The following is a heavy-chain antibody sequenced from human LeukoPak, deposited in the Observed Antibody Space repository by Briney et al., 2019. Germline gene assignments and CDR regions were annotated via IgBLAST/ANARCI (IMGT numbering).Heavy chain of an antibody. V-gene: IGHV3-33*08. Sequence: PGGSLRLSCAAPGFTFSGYSMTWVRQAPGKGLEWVAVIWYDGSNKYYADSVKGRFTISRDNSKNTLYLQMNSLRAEDTAVYYCARVAGHGDYPIIHPIDYWGQGTLVTVSS. J-gene: IGHJ4*02. CDR2: IWYDGSNK. D-gene: IGHD4-17*01. CDR3: ARVAGHGDYPIIHPIDY. CDR1: GFTFSGYS.